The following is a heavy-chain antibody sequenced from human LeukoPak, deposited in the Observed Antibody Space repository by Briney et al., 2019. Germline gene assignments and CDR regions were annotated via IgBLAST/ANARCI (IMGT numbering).Heavy chain of an antibody. CDR3: AKGAYYDISTGASDY. Sequence: GGSLRLSCAASGFTFRTDAMSWVRQAPGKGLEWGSGISGSGGSTYYDASVKGRFTISRDNAKNTLYLQMSSLRAEDTAVYYCAKGAYYDISTGASDYWGQGTLVTVSS. CDR1: GFTFRTDA. J-gene: IGHJ4*02. V-gene: IGHV3-23*01. D-gene: IGHD3-9*01. CDR2: ISGSGGST.